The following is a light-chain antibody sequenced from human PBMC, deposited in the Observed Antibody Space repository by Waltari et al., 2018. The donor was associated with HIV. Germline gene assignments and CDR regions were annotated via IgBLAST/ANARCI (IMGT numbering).Light chain of an antibody. Sequence: QSALTQPASVSGSPGQSITISCTGTSSDVGGYNYVSWYQQHPGKVPKLMLFEVSNRPSGASYRFSGSQSGNTASLTISGLQAEDEADYYCSSDTSSSTLYVFGSGTKVTVL. V-gene: IGLV2-14*01. J-gene: IGLJ1*01. CDR2: EVS. CDR1: SSDVGGYNY. CDR3: SSDTSSSTLYV.